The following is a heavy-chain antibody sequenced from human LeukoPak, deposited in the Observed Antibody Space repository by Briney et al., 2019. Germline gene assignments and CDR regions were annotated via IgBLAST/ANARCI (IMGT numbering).Heavy chain of an antibody. CDR3: TRSGGWFPDY. CDR2: IKQDGSKQ. D-gene: IGHD6-19*01. CDR1: GFALSSDW. Sequence: PGGSRRLSCVAPGFALSSDWMSSVRQAPGERLEWVANIKQDGSKQYYVDSVKGRFTISRDNAKNSLYLQMNSLRAEDTAVYYCTRSGGWFPDYWGQGTLGTVSS. J-gene: IGHJ4*02. V-gene: IGHV3-7*01.